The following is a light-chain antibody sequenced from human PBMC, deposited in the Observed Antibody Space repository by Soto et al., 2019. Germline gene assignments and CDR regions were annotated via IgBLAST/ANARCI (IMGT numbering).Light chain of an antibody. CDR1: QSVSNN. J-gene: IGKJ1*01. V-gene: IGKV3D-15*01. Sequence: EIVLTQSPGTLSLSPGERATLSCRASQSVSNNYLAWYQQKPGQAPRLLIYGASTRATGIPERFSGSGSGTEFTLTISSLQSEDFAVYYCQQYTNWPKTFGQGTKVDI. CDR3: QQYTNWPKT. CDR2: GAS.